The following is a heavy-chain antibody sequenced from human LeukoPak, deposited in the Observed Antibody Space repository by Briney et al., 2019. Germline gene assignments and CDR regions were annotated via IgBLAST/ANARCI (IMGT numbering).Heavy chain of an antibody. CDR1: GGTFSSYA. CDR2: IIPILGIA. V-gene: IGHV1-69*04. J-gene: IGHJ4*02. D-gene: IGHD4-17*01. Sequence: GASVKVSCKASGGTFSSYAISWVRQAPGQGLEWMGRIIPILGIANYAQKFQGRVTITADKSTSTAYMELSSLRSDDTAVYYCARPTVTTYFGFDYWGQGTLVTVSS. CDR3: ARPTVTTYFGFDY.